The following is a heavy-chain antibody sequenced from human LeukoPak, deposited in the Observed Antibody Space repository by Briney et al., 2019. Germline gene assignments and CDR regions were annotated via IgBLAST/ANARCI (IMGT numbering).Heavy chain of an antibody. CDR1: GYSFTSYW. CDR2: IYPGDSDT. V-gene: IGHV5-51*01. J-gene: IGHJ4*02. D-gene: IGHD4-17*01. CDR3: ARRGWGVTTAPTD. Sequence: HGESLRISCKGSGYSFTSYWIGWVRQMPGKGLEWMGIIYPGDSDTRYSPSFQGQVTISADKSISTAYLQWSSLKASDTAMYYCARRGWGVTTAPTDWGQGTLVTVSS.